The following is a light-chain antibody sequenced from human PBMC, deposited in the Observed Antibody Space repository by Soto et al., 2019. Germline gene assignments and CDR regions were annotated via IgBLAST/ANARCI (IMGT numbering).Light chain of an antibody. Sequence: ELVLTQSQGTLSLATGERATLSCRASQSISSNYLAWYQQKPGQAPRLLIYGASSRATDIPDRFSGSGSGTDFTLTISRLEPEDFAVYYCQQYGSSRWTFGQGTKVEIK. CDR3: QQYGSSRWT. J-gene: IGKJ1*01. CDR1: QSISSNY. V-gene: IGKV3-20*01. CDR2: GAS.